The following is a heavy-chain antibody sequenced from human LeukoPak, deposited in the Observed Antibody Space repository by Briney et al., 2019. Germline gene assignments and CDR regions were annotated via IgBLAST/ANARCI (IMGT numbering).Heavy chain of an antibody. V-gene: IGHV4-59*11. J-gene: IGHJ5*02. CDR1: GGSINSHY. D-gene: IGHD3-10*01. CDR2: ISYSGNT. CDR3: ARVGWFGELSGWFDP. Sequence: PSETLSLTCTVSGGSINSHYWSWVRQPPGKGLVWIGYISYSGNTNYNPSLKSRVTISMHTSKNQLSLKLNSVTAADTAVYYCARVGWFGELSGWFDPWGQGTLVTVSS.